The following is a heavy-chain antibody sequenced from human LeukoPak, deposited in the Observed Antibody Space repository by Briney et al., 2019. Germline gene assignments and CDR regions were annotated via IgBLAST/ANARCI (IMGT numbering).Heavy chain of an antibody. Sequence: SVKVSCKASGGTFSSYAISWVRQAPGQGLEWMGGIIPIFGTANYAQKFQGRVTITADKSTSTAYMELSSLRSEDTAVYYCARGGPGAAGTKYYFDYWGQGTLVTVSS. V-gene: IGHV1-69*06. J-gene: IGHJ4*02. CDR1: GGTFSSYA. D-gene: IGHD6-13*01. CDR3: ARGGPGAAGTKYYFDY. CDR2: IIPIFGTA.